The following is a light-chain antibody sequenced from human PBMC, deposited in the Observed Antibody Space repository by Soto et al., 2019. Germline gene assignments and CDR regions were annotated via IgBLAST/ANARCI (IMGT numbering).Light chain of an antibody. CDR1: SSDIGAYKF. CDR2: EVS. V-gene: IGLV2-8*01. Sequence: QSVLTQPPSASGSPGQSVAISCTVTSSDIGAYKFLSWYQQHPGKAPKLIIYEVSIRPSGVPDRFSGSKSGNTASLTVSGLLAEDEADYYCSLSAGTNTVVLGGGTKVTVL. J-gene: IGLJ2*01. CDR3: SLSAGTNTVV.